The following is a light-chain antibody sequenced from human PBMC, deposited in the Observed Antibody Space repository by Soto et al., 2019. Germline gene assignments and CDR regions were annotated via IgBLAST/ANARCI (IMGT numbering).Light chain of an antibody. Sequence: QSVLTQPPSVSGAPGQRVTISCTGSSSYIGAGYGVHWYQQLPGAAPKLLFYGNTNRPSGVPDRFSGSKSGTSASLAITGLQAEDEADYYCQSYDSSLSGYVFGTGTKLTVL. V-gene: IGLV1-40*01. J-gene: IGLJ1*01. CDR3: QSYDSSLSGYV. CDR2: GNT. CDR1: SSYIGAGYG.